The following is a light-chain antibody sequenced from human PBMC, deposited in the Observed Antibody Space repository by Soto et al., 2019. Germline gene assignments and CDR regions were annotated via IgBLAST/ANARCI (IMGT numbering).Light chain of an antibody. CDR1: QSVNSDY. V-gene: IGKV3-20*01. CDR3: QQYGSSPWT. Sequence: EIVLTQSPGALSLPPGERATLSCRASQSVNSDYLAWYQQRPGQAPRLLIYGASTRATGTPDRFSGSGSGRAFTLTISRLEPEDFAVYHCQQYGSSPWTFGQGTKVEIK. CDR2: GAS. J-gene: IGKJ1*01.